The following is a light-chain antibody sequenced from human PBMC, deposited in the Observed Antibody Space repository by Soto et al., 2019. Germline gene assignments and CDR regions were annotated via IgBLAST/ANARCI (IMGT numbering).Light chain of an antibody. V-gene: IGKV1-5*03. Sequence: DVQMTQSPATLSSSVGDRVTITCRASQSISSWLAWYQQKPGQAPKLLIYKASTLQSGVPSRFSGSGSETEFTLTISSLQPDDFATYYCQQYNSFWTFGQGTKVDIK. CDR2: KAS. CDR3: QQYNSFWT. CDR1: QSISSW. J-gene: IGKJ1*01.